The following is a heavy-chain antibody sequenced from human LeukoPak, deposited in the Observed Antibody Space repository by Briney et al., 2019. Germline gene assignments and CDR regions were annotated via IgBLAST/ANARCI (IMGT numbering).Heavy chain of an antibody. D-gene: IGHD2-15*01. J-gene: IGHJ4*02. Sequence: GESLKISCKGSGYSFTSYWIGWVRQMPGKGLEGMGIIYSGDSDTRYSPSFQGQVTISADKSISTAYLQWSSLKASDTAMYYCARHEGPRYCSGGSCFEFDYWGQGTLVTVSS. CDR3: ARHEGPRYCSGGSCFEFDY. CDR2: IYSGDSDT. CDR1: GYSFTSYW. V-gene: IGHV5-51*01.